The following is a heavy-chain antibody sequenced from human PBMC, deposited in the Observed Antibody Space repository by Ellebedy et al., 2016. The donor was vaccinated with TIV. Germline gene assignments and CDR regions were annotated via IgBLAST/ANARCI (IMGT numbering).Heavy chain of an antibody. D-gene: IGHD4-17*01. CDR3: ARQGPTTVTLFDY. CDR1: GGSVSSGSYY. CDR2: IYYSGST. V-gene: IGHV4-61*01. Sequence: SETLSLXXTVSGGSVSSGSYYWSWIRQPPGKGLEWIGYIYYSGSTNYNPSLKSRVTISVDTSKNQFSLKLSSVTAADTAVYYCARQGPTTVTLFDYWGQGTLVTVSS. J-gene: IGHJ4*02.